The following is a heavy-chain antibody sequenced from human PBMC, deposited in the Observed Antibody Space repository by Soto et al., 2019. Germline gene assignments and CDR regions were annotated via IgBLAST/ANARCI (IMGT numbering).Heavy chain of an antibody. Sequence: ASVKVSCKASGGTFSSYAISWVRQAPGQGLEWMGGIIPIFGTANYAQKFQGRVTITADESTSTAYMELSSLRSEDTAVYYCARALGEAGGSIYFDYWGQGTLVTVSS. CDR1: GGTFSSYA. CDR3: ARALGEAGGSIYFDY. J-gene: IGHJ4*02. CDR2: IIPIFGTA. V-gene: IGHV1-69*13. D-gene: IGHD2-8*02.